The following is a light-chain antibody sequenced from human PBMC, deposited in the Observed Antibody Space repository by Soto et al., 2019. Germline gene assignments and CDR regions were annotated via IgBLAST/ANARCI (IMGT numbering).Light chain of an antibody. CDR1: SGSVSTNYY. Sequence: QTVVTQEPSFSVSPGGTVTLTGGLRSGSVSTNYYPSWYQQTPGQAPRTLIYSTNTRSSGVPDRFSGSILGNKAALTITGAQADDESDYYCVLYMGSGFWVFGGGTKLTVL. J-gene: IGLJ3*02. CDR3: VLYMGSGFWV. V-gene: IGLV8-61*01. CDR2: STN.